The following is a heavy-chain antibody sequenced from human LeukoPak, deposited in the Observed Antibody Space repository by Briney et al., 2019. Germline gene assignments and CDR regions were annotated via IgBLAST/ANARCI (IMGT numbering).Heavy chain of an antibody. V-gene: IGHV4-61*09. D-gene: IGHD3-10*01. CDR1: GGSISSGTYS. Sequence: PSQTLSLTCTVSGGSISSGTYSWSWIRQPAGKGLEWIGYIYYNGDTHYNPSLNSRLSMSVDTPNKQFPLNLRSVTAADTAVYYCVRGPYGSSISNWFDPWGQGLLVTVSS. CDR2: IYYNGDT. CDR3: VRGPYGSSISNWFDP. J-gene: IGHJ5*02.